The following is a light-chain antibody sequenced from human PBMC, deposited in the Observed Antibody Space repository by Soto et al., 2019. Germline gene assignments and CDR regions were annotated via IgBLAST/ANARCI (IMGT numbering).Light chain of an antibody. CDR3: QQFNSYPIT. V-gene: IGKV1-5*01. Sequence: DIQMTQSPSSVYASVGDRVTITCRAGQSISSWLAWYQQKPGKAPKLLIYEAYSLESGVTSRFSGSGSGTEFTLTISGLQPDDFATYYCQQFNSYPITFGQGTRLDIK. J-gene: IGKJ5*01. CDR1: QSISSW. CDR2: EAY.